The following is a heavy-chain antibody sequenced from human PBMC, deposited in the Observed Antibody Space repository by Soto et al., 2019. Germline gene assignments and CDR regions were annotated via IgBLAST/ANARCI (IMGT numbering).Heavy chain of an antibody. CDR3: ASDVGGGTYPWFFDL. Sequence: QGQLVQSGAEVKKPGASVNVSCKASGYPSSIYGISWVRQAPGQGLEGMAWISGYNGNIKYAQKFQGRVTVATDTTTSGAYMELRSLRSDDTAVYYCASDVGGGTYPWFFDLWGRGTLVTVSS. D-gene: IGHD1-26*01. V-gene: IGHV1-18*04. CDR2: ISGYNGNI. CDR1: GYPSSIYG. J-gene: IGHJ2*01.